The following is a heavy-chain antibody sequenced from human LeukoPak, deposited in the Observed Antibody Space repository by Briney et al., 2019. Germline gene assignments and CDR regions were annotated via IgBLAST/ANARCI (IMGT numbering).Heavy chain of an antibody. J-gene: IGHJ4*02. V-gene: IGHV4-31*03. CDR3: ARDAAAMPYYFDY. CDR2: IYYSGST. D-gene: IGHD2-2*01. Sequence: SETLSLTCTVSGGSISSGGYYWSWIRQHPGKGLEWIGYIYYSGSTYYNPSLKSRVTISVDKSKNQFSLKLSSVTAADTAVYYCARDAAAMPYYFDYWGQGTLVTVSS. CDR1: GGSISSGGYY.